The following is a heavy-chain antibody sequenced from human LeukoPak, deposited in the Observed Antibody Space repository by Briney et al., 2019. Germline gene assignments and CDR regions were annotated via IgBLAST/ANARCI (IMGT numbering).Heavy chain of an antibody. J-gene: IGHJ4*02. CDR1: GFTFSSYA. V-gene: IGHV3-23*01. D-gene: IGHD5-18*01. Sequence: GGSLRLSCAASGFTFSSYAMSWVRQAPGKGLEWVSAISGSGGSTYYADSVKGRFTISRDNSKNTLYLQMNSLRAEDTAVYYCAKGSAVPSYGYPYYFDYWGQGTLVTVSS. CDR2: ISGSGGST. CDR3: AKGSAVPSYGYPYYFDY.